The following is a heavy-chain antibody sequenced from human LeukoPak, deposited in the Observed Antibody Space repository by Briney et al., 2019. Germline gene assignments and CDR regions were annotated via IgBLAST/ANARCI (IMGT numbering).Heavy chain of an antibody. CDR1: GGSISSYY. J-gene: IGHJ4*02. V-gene: IGHV4-59*01. D-gene: IGHD2-15*01. CDR3: ARGRCSGGSCGVVARYFDY. Sequence: SETLSLTCTVSGGSISSYYWSWIRQPPGKGLEWIGYIYDSGSTNYNPSLKSRVTISVDTSKNQFSLKLSSVTAADTAVYYCARGRCSGGSCGVVARYFDYWGQGILVTVSS. CDR2: IYDSGST.